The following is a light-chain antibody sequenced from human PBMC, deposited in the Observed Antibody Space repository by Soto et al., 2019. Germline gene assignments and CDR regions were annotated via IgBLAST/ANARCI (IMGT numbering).Light chain of an antibody. V-gene: IGLV1-40*01. J-gene: IGLJ1*01. CDR2: GNT. CDR3: AAWDDGRNDLYV. Sequence: QSVLTQPPSISGAPGQRVTISCTGSSSNIGAGSDVHWYHQLPGTAPKLLIYGNTNRPSGVPDRFSGSKSGTSASLAIAGLQTEDEGDYYCAAWDDGRNDLYVIGSGTKVTVL. CDR1: SSNIGAGSD.